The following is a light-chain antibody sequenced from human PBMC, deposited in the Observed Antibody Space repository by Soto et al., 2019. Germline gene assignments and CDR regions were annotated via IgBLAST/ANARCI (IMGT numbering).Light chain of an antibody. Sequence: DSVLTQSPGTLSLSPGERATLSCRASQTITGRSLAWYQQKPGQAPRLLITSISTRATGIPDRFSGSGSGADFTLTITRLEPEDFAVYYCQQFQNSRTVGQGTKVDIK. J-gene: IGKJ1*01. V-gene: IGKV3-20*01. CDR2: SIS. CDR1: QTITGRS. CDR3: QQFQNSRT.